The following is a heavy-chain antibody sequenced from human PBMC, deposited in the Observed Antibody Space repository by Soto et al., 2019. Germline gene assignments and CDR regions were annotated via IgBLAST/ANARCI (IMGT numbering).Heavy chain of an antibody. D-gene: IGHD3-10*01. V-gene: IGHV1-3*01. Sequence: QVQLVQSGAEVKKPGASVKVSCKASGYTFTSYAMHWVRQAPGQRLEWMGWINAGNGNTKYSQKFQGRVTITRDTYASTAYMELSSLRSEDTAVYYCARVDYYGSGSYYRNWFDPWGQGTLVTVSS. J-gene: IGHJ5*02. CDR2: INAGNGNT. CDR3: ARVDYYGSGSYYRNWFDP. CDR1: GYTFTSYA.